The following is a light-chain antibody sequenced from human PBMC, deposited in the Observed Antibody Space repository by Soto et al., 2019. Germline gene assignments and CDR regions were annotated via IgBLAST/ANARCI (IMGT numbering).Light chain of an antibody. CDR3: QHYGNSPPYT. CDR1: QSVSSSN. CDR2: GAY. J-gene: IGKJ2*01. Sequence: EIVLTQSPGTLSLSPGERTTLSCRASQSVSSSNLLWYQQKRGQAPRLLIYGAYKRATGIPDRFSGSGSGTNFTLTISRLEPEDFALYYCQHYGNSPPYTFGQGTKVEIK. V-gene: IGKV3-20*01.